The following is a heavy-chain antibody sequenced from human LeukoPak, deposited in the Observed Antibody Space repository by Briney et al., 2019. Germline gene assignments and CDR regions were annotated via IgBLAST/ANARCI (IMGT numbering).Heavy chain of an antibody. CDR1: GFTFSSYA. Sequence: HPGGSLRLSCAASGFTFSSYAIHWVRQAPGKGLEWVAVISYDGSNKYYADSVKGRFTISRDNSKNTLYLQMNSLRAEDTAVYYCARDEGGDWYFDLWGRGTLVTVSS. V-gene: IGHV3-30-3*01. CDR3: ARDEGGDWYFDL. J-gene: IGHJ2*01. D-gene: IGHD2-21*01. CDR2: ISYDGSNK.